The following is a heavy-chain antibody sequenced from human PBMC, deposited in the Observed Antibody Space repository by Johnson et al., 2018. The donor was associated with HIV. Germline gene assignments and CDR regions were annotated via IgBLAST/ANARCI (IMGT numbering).Heavy chain of an antibody. CDR2: IYTGGRT. D-gene: IGHD5-24*01. Sequence: QVQLVESGGGVVQPGRSLRLSCAASGFTFSSYGMHWVRQAPGKGLEWVSIIYTGGRTYYADSVKGRFTISRDNSKNTLYVQMNSLRVEDTAVYYCARACRDGYTCDAFDIWGQWTRVTVSS. J-gene: IGHJ3*02. CDR3: ARACRDGYTCDAFDI. V-gene: IGHV3-NL1*01. CDR1: GFTFSSYG.